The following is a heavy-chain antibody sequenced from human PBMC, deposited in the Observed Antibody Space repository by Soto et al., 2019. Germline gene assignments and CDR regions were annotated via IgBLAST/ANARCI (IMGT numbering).Heavy chain of an antibody. Sequence: TLSLTCSVSGDSISSSGYYWGWIRQPPGKGLEWIGYIYYSGSTNYNPSLKSRVTISVDTSKNQFSLKLSSVTAADTAVYYCARLGWLQSIIDYWGQGTLVTVSS. CDR3: ARLGWLQSIIDY. CDR2: IYYSGST. V-gene: IGHV4-61*05. D-gene: IGHD5-12*01. CDR1: GDSISSSGYY. J-gene: IGHJ4*02.